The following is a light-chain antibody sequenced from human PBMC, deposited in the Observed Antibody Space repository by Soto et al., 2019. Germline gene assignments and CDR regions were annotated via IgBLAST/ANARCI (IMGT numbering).Light chain of an antibody. Sequence: EVVLTQSPVTLSLSPGERATLSCRASQNINNYLAWYQQKPGQPPRLLIYDAFNRATGIPARFSGSGSGTDFILTSSRLQPEQFEVYYCQQRNNCLTCGGGTKVELK. CDR1: QNINNY. V-gene: IGKV3-11*01. CDR2: DAF. CDR3: QQRNNCLT. J-gene: IGKJ4*01.